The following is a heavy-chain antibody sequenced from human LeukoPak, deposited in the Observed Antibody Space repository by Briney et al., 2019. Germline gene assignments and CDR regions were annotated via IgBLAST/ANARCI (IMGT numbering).Heavy chain of an antibody. CDR3: ARGSEGYCSGGGCYYGMDV. D-gene: IGHD2-15*01. Sequence: GGSLRLSCAASGFTFSSYTMNWVRQAPGKGLEWVSYISSSSSYIYYADSVKGRFTISRDNAENSLYLQMNSLRAEDAAVYYCARGSEGYCSGGGCYYGMDVWGQGTTVTVSS. CDR1: GFTFSSYT. J-gene: IGHJ6*01. CDR2: ISSSSSYI. V-gene: IGHV3-21*01.